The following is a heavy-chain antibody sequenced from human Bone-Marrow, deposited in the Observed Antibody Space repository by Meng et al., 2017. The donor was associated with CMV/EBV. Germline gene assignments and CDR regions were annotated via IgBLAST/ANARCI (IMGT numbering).Heavy chain of an antibody. Sequence: SLKISCAASGFTFSSYAMHWVRQAPGKGLEWLAVISYDGTNKYTADSVRGRLTVSRDNSKNTLYLQMNSLTVDDTAVYYCARDEGGETMIAVLIERYGMDVWGQGTSVTVSS. V-gene: IGHV3-30*04. CDR1: GFTFSSYA. CDR2: ISYDGTNK. J-gene: IGHJ6*02. D-gene: IGHD3-22*01. CDR3: ARDEGGETMIAVLIERYGMDV.